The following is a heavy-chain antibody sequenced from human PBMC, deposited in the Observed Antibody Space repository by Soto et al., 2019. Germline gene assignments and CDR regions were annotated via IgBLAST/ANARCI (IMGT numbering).Heavy chain of an antibody. D-gene: IGHD5-12*01. J-gene: IGHJ6*03. CDR1: GFTFSTYA. CDR2: ISNGGSTT. Sequence: GGSLRLSCAASGFTFSTYAMSWVRQSPGKGLEWVSVISNGGSTTYYVDSVKGRFTMSRDNSKNTLYLQMNSLRAEDTAVYYCAKGVRWLPYMDVWGKGTTVTVSS. CDR3: AKGVRWLPYMDV. V-gene: IGHV3-23*03.